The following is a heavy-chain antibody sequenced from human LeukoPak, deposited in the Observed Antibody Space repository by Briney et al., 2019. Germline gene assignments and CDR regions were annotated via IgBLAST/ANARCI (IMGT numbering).Heavy chain of an antibody. D-gene: IGHD1-20*01. CDR2: IRNKAYGGTA. V-gene: IGHV3-49*04. CDR1: GFTFGDYA. CDR3: ARGIIGLRGFDY. J-gene: IGHJ4*02. Sequence: GGSLRLPCTASGFTFGDYAMSWVRQAPGKGLEWVGFIRNKAYGGTAEYAASVKGRFTISRDDSKSIAYLQMYSLKTEDTAVYYCARGIIGLRGFDYWGQGTLVTVSS.